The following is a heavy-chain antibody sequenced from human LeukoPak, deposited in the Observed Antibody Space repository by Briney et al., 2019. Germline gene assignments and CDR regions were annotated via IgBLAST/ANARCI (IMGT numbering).Heavy chain of an antibody. Sequence: SETLSLTCTVSGGSINSYYWSWFRQPPGKGLEWIGYIYYSGSTNYNPSLKSRVTISVDTSKNQFSLKLRSVTAADTAVYYCARSVLLWFGEPSYYMDVGGKGTTVTVSS. J-gene: IGHJ6*03. V-gene: IGHV4-59*01. CDR2: IYYSGST. D-gene: IGHD3-10*01. CDR1: GGSINSYY. CDR3: ARSVLLWFGEPSYYMDV.